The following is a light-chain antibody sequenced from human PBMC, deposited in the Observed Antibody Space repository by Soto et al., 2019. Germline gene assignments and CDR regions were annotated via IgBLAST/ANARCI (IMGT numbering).Light chain of an antibody. CDR3: QQYNNWPRAT. Sequence: EIVLTQSPGTLSLSPVERATLSCVASQSVSSSYLAWYQQKPGQAPRLLIYGASTRATGIPARFSGGGSGTEFTLTISSLQSEDFGVYYCQQYNNWPRATFGGGTKVDI. V-gene: IGKV3-15*01. J-gene: IGKJ4*01. CDR1: QSVSSSY. CDR2: GAS.